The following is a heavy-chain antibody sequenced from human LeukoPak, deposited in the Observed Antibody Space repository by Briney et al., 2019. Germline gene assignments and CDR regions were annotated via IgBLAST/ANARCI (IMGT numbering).Heavy chain of an antibody. Sequence: PGGSLRLSCAASGFTFSRSAMDWVRQVPGKGLEWVAVISFDGTNKYYGASVKGRFTISRDNSKNTLYLQMNSLRAEDTAVYYCASRPGIAAADFDYWGQGTLVTVSS. CDR1: GFTFSRSA. CDR3: ASRPGIAAADFDY. V-gene: IGHV3-30-3*02. D-gene: IGHD6-13*01. J-gene: IGHJ4*02. CDR2: ISFDGTNK.